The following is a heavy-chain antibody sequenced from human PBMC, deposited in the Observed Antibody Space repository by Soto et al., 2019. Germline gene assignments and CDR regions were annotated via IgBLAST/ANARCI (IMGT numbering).Heavy chain of an antibody. CDR2: VSGSGGTT. CDR3: AKPPYXXXPYYYYGMDV. V-gene: IGHV3-23*01. D-gene: IGHD1-26*01. J-gene: IGHJ6*02. CDR1: GFTFSSYA. Sequence: EVQLLESGGGLVQPGGSLRLSCSASGFTFSSYAMSWVRQAPGKGLEWVSAVSGSGGTTYYADSVKGRFTISRDNSKNTLYLQMXSLRAEDTAAYYCAKPPYXXXPYYYYGMDVWGQGTTVTVSS.